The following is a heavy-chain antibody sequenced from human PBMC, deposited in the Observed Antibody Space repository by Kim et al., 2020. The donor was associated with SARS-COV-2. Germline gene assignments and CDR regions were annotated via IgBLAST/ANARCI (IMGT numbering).Heavy chain of an antibody. CDR1: GGSFSGYY. J-gene: IGHJ6*01. Sequence: SETLSLTCAVYGGSFSGYYWSWIRQPPGKWLEWIGEINHSGSTNYNPSLKSRVTISVDTSKNQFSLKLSSVTAADTAVYYFARGSVQGVIDAASYYYYG. CDR3: ARGSVQGVIDAASYYYYG. V-gene: IGHV4-34*01. D-gene: IGHD3-10*01. CDR2: INHSGST.